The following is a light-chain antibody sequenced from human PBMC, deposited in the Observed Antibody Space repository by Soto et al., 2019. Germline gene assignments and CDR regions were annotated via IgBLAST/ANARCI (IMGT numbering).Light chain of an antibody. J-gene: IGKJ1*01. CDR2: GAS. V-gene: IGKV3-20*01. CDR1: QSVSSSY. CDR3: QQYGRSSWT. Sequence: EIVLTQSPGTLSLSPGERATLSCRASQSVSSSYLAWYQQKSGQAPRLLIYGASNRATGIPDRFSGSGSGTDFTLTISRLEPEDFAVYYCQQYGRSSWTFGQGTKV.